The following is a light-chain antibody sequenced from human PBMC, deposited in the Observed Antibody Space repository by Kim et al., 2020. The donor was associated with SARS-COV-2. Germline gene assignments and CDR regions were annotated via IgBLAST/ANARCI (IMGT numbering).Light chain of an antibody. J-gene: IGLJ3*02. V-gene: IGLV5-45*03. CDR2: YKSDSDK. Sequence: QPVLTQPFFLSASPGASASLTCTLRSGINVGTYRIYWYQQKPGSPPQYLLRYKSDSDKQQGSGVPGRFSGSKDASANAGILLISGLQSEDEADYYCMIWHSSAWLFGGGTQLTVL. CDR3: MIWHSSAWL. CDR1: SGINVGTYR.